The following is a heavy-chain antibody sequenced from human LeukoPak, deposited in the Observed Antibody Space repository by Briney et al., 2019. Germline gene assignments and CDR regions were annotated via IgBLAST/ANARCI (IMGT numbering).Heavy chain of an antibody. V-gene: IGHV4-61*01. CDR2: IYYSGST. J-gene: IGHJ4*02. D-gene: IGHD6-6*01. CDR1: GGSISSSSYY. CDR3: ARVRSSSSGFDY. Sequence: SETLSLTCTVSGGSISSSSYYWSWIRQPPGKGLEWIGYIYYSGSTNYNPSLKSRVTISVDTSKNQFSLKLSSVTAADTAVYYCARVRSSSSGFDYWGQGTLVTVSS.